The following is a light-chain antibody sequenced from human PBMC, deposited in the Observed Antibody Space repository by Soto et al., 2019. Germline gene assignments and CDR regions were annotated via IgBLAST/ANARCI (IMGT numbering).Light chain of an antibody. CDR1: RSDVGGYTF. CDR3: TSYTHINTDV. V-gene: IGLV2-14*03. J-gene: IGLJ1*01. Sequence: QSALTQPASVSGSPGQSVTISCTGTRSDVGGYTFVSWYQHHPGKAPKLMIYDVSSRPSGVSHRFSGSKSGNTASLTISGLQAEDEADYYCTSYTHINTDVFGTGTKLTVL. CDR2: DVS.